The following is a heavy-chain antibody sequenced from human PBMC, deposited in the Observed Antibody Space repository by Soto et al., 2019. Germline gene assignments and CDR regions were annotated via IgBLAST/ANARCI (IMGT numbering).Heavy chain of an antibody. J-gene: IGHJ4*02. V-gene: IGHV3-21*01. CDR1: GFAFNNYG. CDR2: ISKSDYT. Sequence: SLRLSCTVSGFAFNNYGINWVRQAPGKGLEWVSSISKSDYTYYSDSVKGRFTISRDNAKNSVSLQMNTLRVEDTAVYYCAREDSIIIPAVSDFWGQGTLVTVSS. CDR3: AREDSIIIPAVSDF. D-gene: IGHD2-2*01.